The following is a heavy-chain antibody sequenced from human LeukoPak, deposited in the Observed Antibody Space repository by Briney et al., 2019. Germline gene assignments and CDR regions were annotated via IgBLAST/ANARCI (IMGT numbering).Heavy chain of an antibody. CDR2: MYYSGST. D-gene: IGHD3-22*01. Sequence: SETLSLTCTVSGGSVSSGSYYWSWIRQPPGKGLEWIGCMYYSGSTNYNPSLKSRVTISVDTSKNQFSLKLSSVTAADTAVYYCARGYSSGFVLVDDAFDIWGQGTMVTVSS. CDR1: GGSVSSGSYY. J-gene: IGHJ3*02. CDR3: ARGYSSGFVLVDDAFDI. V-gene: IGHV4-61*01.